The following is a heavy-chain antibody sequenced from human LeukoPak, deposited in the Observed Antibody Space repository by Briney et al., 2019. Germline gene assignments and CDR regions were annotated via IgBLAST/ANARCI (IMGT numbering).Heavy chain of an antibody. D-gene: IGHD3-10*02. V-gene: IGHV1-2*06. CDR1: GYTFTGYY. Sequence: GASVKVSCKASGYTFTGYYMHWVRQAPGQGLEWMGRINPKSGGTNSVQKFQDRVTMTSDTSITTAYMELSRLRSDDTAVYHCARQSGNYVDWGQGTLVTVSS. CDR2: INPKSGGT. J-gene: IGHJ4*02. CDR3: ARQSGNYVD.